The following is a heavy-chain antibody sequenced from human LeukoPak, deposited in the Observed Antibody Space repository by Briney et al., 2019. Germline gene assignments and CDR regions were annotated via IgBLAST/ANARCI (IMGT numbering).Heavy chain of an antibody. CDR3: ARAQRGYSGYDQSHDAFDI. V-gene: IGHV4-38-2*02. Sequence: SETLSLTRTVSGGSISSYYWSWIRQPPGKGLEWVGSIFHSGSTYLNPSLKSRITISVDTSKNQFSLKLSSVTVADTAVYHCARAQRGYSGYDQSHDAFDIWGQGTMVTVSS. CDR2: IFHSGST. CDR1: GGSISSYY. J-gene: IGHJ3*02. D-gene: IGHD5-12*01.